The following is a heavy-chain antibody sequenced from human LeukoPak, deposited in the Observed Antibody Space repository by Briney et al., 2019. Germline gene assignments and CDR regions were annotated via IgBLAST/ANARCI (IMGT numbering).Heavy chain of an antibody. V-gene: IGHV4-59*01. CDR1: GGSLSNYY. Sequence: SETLSLTCTVSGGSLSNYYWNWIRQPPGKGLEWIGYIYYSGSTNYNPSLKSRVTISVDTSKNQFSLKLSSVTAADTAIYYCARDGRAGSLFAYWGQGTLVTVSS. D-gene: IGHD6-19*01. J-gene: IGHJ4*02. CDR2: IYYSGST. CDR3: ARDGRAGSLFAY.